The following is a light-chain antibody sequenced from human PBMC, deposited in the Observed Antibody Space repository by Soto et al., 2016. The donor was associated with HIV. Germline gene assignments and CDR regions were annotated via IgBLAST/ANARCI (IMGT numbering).Light chain of an antibody. Sequence: DVVISQSPRFLPVTPGEPASISCRASQSLRHSNGENYLDWYVQKPGQSPQLLIYLAVNRASGVPDRFRGSGEGTQFTLRISRVQPEDVGVYYCMEALQTPFTFGQGTTLEIK. V-gene: IGKV2-28*01. CDR3: MEALQTPFT. CDR1: QSLRHSNGENY. J-gene: IGKJ2*01. CDR2: LAV.